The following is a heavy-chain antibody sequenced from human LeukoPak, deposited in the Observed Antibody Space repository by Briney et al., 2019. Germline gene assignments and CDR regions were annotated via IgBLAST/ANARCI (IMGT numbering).Heavy chain of an antibody. CDR3: AREGYCSGGSCYGGPDY. CDR2: ISSDGSYK. V-gene: IGHV3-30*04. CDR1: GFTFSSHA. D-gene: IGHD2-15*01. J-gene: IGHJ4*02. Sequence: PGGSLRLSCAASGFTFSSHALHWVRQAPGKGLEWVAVISSDGSYKYYADSVKGRFTISRDNAKNSLYLQMNSLRAEDTAVYYCAREGYCSGGSCYGGPDYWGQGTLVTVSS.